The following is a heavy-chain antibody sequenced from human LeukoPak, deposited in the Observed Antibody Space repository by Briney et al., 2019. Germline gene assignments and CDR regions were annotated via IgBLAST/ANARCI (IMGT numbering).Heavy chain of an antibody. J-gene: IGHJ6*04. CDR3: ARDIQSPGWPPYYYYGMDV. CDR1: GFTFSSYA. D-gene: IGHD6-19*01. Sequence: GRSLRLSCAASGFTFSSYAMHWVRQAPGKGLEWVAVISYDGSNKYYADSVKGRFTISRDNSKNTLYLQMNILRAEDTAVYYCARDIQSPGWPPYYYYGMDVWGKGTTVTVSS. CDR2: ISYDGSNK. V-gene: IGHV3-30*04.